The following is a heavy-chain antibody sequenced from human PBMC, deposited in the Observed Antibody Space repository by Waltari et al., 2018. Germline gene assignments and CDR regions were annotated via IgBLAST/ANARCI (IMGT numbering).Heavy chain of an antibody. D-gene: IGHD3-3*02. J-gene: IGHJ3*02. Sequence: EVQLVESGGGLVKPGESLRLSCGASGFTFSNAWMSWVRQGPGKGLEWVGRIKSKTDGGTTDYAEPLKGRFTISRDDSKNTVYLQMNSLKSEDTAVYYCATIHHLPFIWGQGTMVTVSS. CDR3: ATIHHLPFI. CDR2: IKSKTDGGTT. CDR1: GFTFSNAW. V-gene: IGHV3-15*01.